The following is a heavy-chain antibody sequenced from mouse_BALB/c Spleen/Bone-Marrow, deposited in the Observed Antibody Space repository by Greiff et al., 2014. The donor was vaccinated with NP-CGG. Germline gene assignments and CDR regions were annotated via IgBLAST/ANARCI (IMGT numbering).Heavy chain of an antibody. CDR3: ARYTTATYWFAY. CDR1: GYTFTSYW. D-gene: IGHD1-2*01. Sequence: VKLQQSGAELVKPGASVKLSCKASGYTFTSYWMHWVKQRPGQGLEWIGEINPSNGRTNYNEKFKSKATLTVDKSSSTAYMQHSSLTSEDSAVYYCARYTTATYWFAYWGQGTLVTVSA. V-gene: IGHV1S81*02. CDR2: INPSNGRT. J-gene: IGHJ3*01.